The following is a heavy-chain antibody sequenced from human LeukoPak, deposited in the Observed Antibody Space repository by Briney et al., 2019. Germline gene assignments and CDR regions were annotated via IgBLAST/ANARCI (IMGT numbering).Heavy chain of an antibody. V-gene: IGHV4-34*01. Sequence: SETLSLTCAVYGGSFSGYYWSWIRQPPGKGLEWIGEINHSGSTNYNPSLKSRVTISVDTSKNQFSLKLSSVTAADTAVYYCASRMYDFWSGYHPCYFDYWGQGTLVTVSS. CDR3: ASRMYDFWSGYHPCYFDY. CDR2: INHSGST. CDR1: GGSFSGYY. D-gene: IGHD3-3*01. J-gene: IGHJ4*02.